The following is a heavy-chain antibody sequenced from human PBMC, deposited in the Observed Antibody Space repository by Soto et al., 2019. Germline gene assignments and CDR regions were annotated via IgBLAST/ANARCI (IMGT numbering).Heavy chain of an antibody. CDR2: ISGSGGST. J-gene: IGHJ6*03. CDR1: GFTFSSYA. D-gene: IGHD6-6*01. CDR3: AKSRAARPLTNYMDV. Sequence: PGGSLRLSCAASGFTFSSYAMSWVRQAPGKGLEWVSAISGSGGSTYYADSVKGRFTISRDNSKNTLYLQMNSLRAEDTAVYYCAKSRAARPLTNYMDVWGKGTTVTVSS. V-gene: IGHV3-23*01.